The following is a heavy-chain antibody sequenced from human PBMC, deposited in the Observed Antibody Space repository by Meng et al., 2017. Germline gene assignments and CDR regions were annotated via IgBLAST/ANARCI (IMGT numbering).Heavy chain of an antibody. CDR1: WSTRSSIYY. V-gene: IGHV4-39*07. Sequence: EPGPHVWRPPGPLSPSAAMSRWSTRSSIYYWGCLRQPPGKGLEWSVSIYYSGSTYYNPSLKSRVTISVDTSKNQFSLKLSSVTAADTAVYYCAMIRIAAAVLDYWGQGTLVTVPS. D-gene: IGHD6-13*01. CDR2: IYYSGST. J-gene: IGHJ4*02. CDR3: AMIRIAAAVLDY.